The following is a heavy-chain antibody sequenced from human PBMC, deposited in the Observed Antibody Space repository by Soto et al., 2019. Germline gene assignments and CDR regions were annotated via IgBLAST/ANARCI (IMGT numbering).Heavy chain of an antibody. CDR1: GGTFNRYA. CDR3: ARSAITLFGVVSIPPHYYSEMDV. CDR2: IIPIFGIG. Sequence: QVQLVQSGAEVKKPGSSVKVSCKASGGTFNRYAISWVRQAPGQGLEWMGGIIPIFGIGNDAQRFQGRVTITADESKGTAYTELSSLRSEDTGVYYCARSAITLFGVVSIPPHYYSEMDVWGQGTTVTVSS. J-gene: IGHJ6*02. D-gene: IGHD3-3*01. V-gene: IGHV1-69*01.